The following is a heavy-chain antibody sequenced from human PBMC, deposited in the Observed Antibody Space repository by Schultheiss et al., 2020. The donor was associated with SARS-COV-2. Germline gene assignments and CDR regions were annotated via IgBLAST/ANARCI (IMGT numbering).Heavy chain of an antibody. J-gene: IGHJ6*02. V-gene: IGHV4-31*03. CDR3: ARASLSGLVYADYYYYYGMDV. D-gene: IGHD2-8*01. CDR2: IYYSGST. CDR1: GGSISSGDYY. Sequence: SETLSLTCTVSGGSISSGDYYWSWIRQHPGKGLEWIGYIYYSGSTYYNPSLKSRVTISVDTSKNQFSLKLSSVTAADTAVYYCARASLSGLVYADYYYYYGMDVWGQGTTVTVSS.